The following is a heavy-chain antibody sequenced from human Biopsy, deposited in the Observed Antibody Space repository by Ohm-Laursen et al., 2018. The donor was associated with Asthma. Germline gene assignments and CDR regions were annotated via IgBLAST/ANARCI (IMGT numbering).Heavy chain of an antibody. J-gene: IGHJ4*02. Sequence: SLGLSCTASGFKFDEYTMHWVRQAPGKGMEWVSGISWNSATIGYADSVEGRFTISRDNAKNSVFLHMDSLRPEDTAFYYCAKVRSDWVITESFDYWGQGVLVTVSS. CDR1: GFKFDEYT. D-gene: IGHD3-22*01. CDR3: AKVRSDWVITESFDY. CDR2: ISWNSATI. V-gene: IGHV3-9*01.